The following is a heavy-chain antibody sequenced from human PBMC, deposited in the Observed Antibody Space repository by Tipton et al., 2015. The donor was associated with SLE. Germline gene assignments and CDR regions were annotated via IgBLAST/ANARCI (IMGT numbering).Heavy chain of an antibody. Sequence: LRLSCTVSGGSISSHYWSWIRQPPGKGLEWIGEINHSGSTNYNPSLKSRVTISVDTSKNQFSLKLSSVTAADTAVYYCASRSTTVTTGGGAFDIWGQGTMVTVSS. CDR3: ASRSTTVTTGGGAFDI. CDR1: GGSISSHY. CDR2: INHSGST. J-gene: IGHJ3*02. D-gene: IGHD4-17*01. V-gene: IGHV4-34*01.